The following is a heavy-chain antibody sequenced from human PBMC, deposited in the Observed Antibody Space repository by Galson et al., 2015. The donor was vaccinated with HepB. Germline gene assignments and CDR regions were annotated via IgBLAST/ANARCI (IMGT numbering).Heavy chain of an antibody. CDR3: ARDPRIKQWLMPRYNWFDP. J-gene: IGHJ5*02. V-gene: IGHV1-18*01. CDR1: GCTFTSYG. D-gene: IGHD6-19*01. CDR2: ISAYNGNT. Sequence: SVKVSCKASGCTFTSYGISWVRQAPGQGLEWMGWISAYNGNTNSAQKLQGRVTMTTDTSTSTAYMELRSLRSDDTAVYYCARDPRIKQWLMPRYNWFDPWGQGTLVTVSS.